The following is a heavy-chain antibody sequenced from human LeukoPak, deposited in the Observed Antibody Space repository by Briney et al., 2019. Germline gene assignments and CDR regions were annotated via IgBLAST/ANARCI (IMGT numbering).Heavy chain of an antibody. Sequence: PSETLSLTCTVSGGSISSSSYYWGWIRQPPGKGLEWIGSIYYSGSTYYNPSLKSRVTISVDTSKNQFSLKLSSVTAADTAVYYCARGTYDFWSGFLTQSPLVVWGQGTLVTVSS. CDR2: IYYSGST. V-gene: IGHV4-39*07. J-gene: IGHJ4*02. CDR1: GGSISSSSYY. CDR3: ARGTYDFWSGFLTQSPLVV. D-gene: IGHD3-3*01.